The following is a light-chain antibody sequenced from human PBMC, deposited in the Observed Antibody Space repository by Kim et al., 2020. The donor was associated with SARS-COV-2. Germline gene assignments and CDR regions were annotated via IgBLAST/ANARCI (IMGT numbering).Light chain of an antibody. CDR2: YDS. V-gene: IGLV3-21*04. Sequence: SYELTQPPSVSVAPGKTARITCGGNNIGSKSVHWYQQKPGQAPVLVIYYDSDRPSGIPERFSGSNSGNTATLTISRVEAGDEADYYCRVWDSSSDHPRV. CDR3: RVWDSSSDHPRV. CDR1: NIGSKS. J-gene: IGLJ3*02.